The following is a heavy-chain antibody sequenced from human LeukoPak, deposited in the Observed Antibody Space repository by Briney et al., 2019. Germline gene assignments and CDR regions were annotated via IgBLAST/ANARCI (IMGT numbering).Heavy chain of an antibody. CDR3: AKEGAAAGDLFDY. Sequence: PGGSLRLSCAASGFTFSNAWMSWVRQAPGKGLEWVGRIKSKTDGGTTDYAAPVKGRFTISRDDSKNTLYLQMNSLRAEDTAVYYCAKEGAAAGDLFDYWGQGTLVTVSS. V-gene: IGHV3-15*01. J-gene: IGHJ4*02. CDR2: IKSKTDGGTT. D-gene: IGHD6-13*01. CDR1: GFTFSNAW.